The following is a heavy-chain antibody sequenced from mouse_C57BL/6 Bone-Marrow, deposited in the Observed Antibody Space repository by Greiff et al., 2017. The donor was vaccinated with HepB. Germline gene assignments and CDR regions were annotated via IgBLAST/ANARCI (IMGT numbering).Heavy chain of an antibody. Sequence: VQLQQSGPELVKPGASVKISCKASGYSFTDYNMNWVKQSNGKSLEWIGVINTNYGTTSYNQKFKGKATMTVDKTSSTAYMQLNSLTSADSAVYYGARTPYYVRPTLAHWGEDTTLTFSS. CDR3: ARTPYYVRPTLAH. CDR2: INTNYGTT. J-gene: IGHJ2*01. D-gene: IGHD1-1*01. CDR1: GYSFTDYN. V-gene: IGHV1-39*01.